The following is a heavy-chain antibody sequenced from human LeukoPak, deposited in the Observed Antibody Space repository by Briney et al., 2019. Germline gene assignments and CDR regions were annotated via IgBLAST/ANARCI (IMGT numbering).Heavy chain of an antibody. CDR2: ISASGGST. CDR1: GFMFSNYA. J-gene: IGHJ4*02. V-gene: IGHV3-23*01. CDR3: AKVSDSSGWYYDY. Sequence: GGSLRLSCVASGFMFSNYAMSWVRHPPGKGQQWVSGISASGGSTYYADSVTGRFSMSRDNSKNTLFLQMNTLRAEDTAIYYCAKVSDSSGWYYDYWGQGTQVTVSS. D-gene: IGHD6-19*01.